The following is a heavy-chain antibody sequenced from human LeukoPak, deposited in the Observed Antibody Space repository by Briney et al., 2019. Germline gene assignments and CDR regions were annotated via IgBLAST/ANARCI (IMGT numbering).Heavy chain of an antibody. J-gene: IGHJ4*02. CDR1: GYTFTGYY. D-gene: IGHD5-18*01. V-gene: IGHV1-2*02. CDR3: ARVEDVDTDPGG. Sequence: ASVKVSCKASGYTFTGYYMHWVRQAPRQGLEWMGWINPNSGGTNYAQKLQGRVTMTRDTSISTAYMELSRLRSDDTAVYYCARVEDVDTDPGGWGQGTLVTVSS. CDR2: INPNSGGT.